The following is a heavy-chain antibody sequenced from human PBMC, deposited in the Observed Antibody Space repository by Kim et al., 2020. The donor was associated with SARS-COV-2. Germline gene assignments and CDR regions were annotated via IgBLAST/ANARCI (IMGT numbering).Heavy chain of an antibody. D-gene: IGHD3-9*01. CDR3: ARDIREAVTKGIFRWVDY. Sequence: GGSLRLSCAASGFTFSDYYMSWIRQAPGKGLEWVSYISSSSSYTNYADSVKGRFTISRDNAKNSLYLQMNSLRAEDTAVYYCARDIREAVTKGIFRWVDYWGQGTLVTVSS. J-gene: IGHJ4*02. CDR1: GFTFSDYY. V-gene: IGHV3-11*05. CDR2: ISSSSSYT.